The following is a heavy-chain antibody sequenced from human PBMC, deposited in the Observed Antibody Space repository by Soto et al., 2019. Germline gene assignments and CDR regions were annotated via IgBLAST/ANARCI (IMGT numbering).Heavy chain of an antibody. D-gene: IGHD2-15*01. J-gene: IGHJ4*02. V-gene: IGHV3-21*01. Sequence: GGSLRLSCAASGFTFSSYSMNWVRQAPGKGLEWVSSISSSSSYIYYADSVKGRFTISRDNAKNSLYLQMNSLRAEDTAVYYCARDDCSGGSCYCNYWGQGTLVTVSS. CDR2: ISSSSSYI. CDR1: GFTFSSYS. CDR3: ARDDCSGGSCYCNY.